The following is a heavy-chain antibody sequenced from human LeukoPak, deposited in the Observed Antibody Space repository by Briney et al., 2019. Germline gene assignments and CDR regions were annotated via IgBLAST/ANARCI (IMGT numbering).Heavy chain of an antibody. D-gene: IGHD3-10*01. CDR1: GGTFSSYA. J-gene: IGHJ4*02. CDR2: IIPIFGTA. V-gene: IGHV1-69*13. CDR3: ARWDGSGSYPIDY. Sequence: SVKVSCKASGGTFSSYAISWVRQAPGQGLEWMGGIIPIFGTANYAQKFQGRVTITADESMSTAYMELSSLRSEDTAVYYCARWDGSGSYPIDYWGQGTLVTVSS.